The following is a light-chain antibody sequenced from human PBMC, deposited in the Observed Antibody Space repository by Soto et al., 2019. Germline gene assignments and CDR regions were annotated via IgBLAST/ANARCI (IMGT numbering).Light chain of an antibody. CDR2: SNY. J-gene: IGLJ1*01. CDR1: SSNIGSKT. V-gene: IGLV1-44*01. CDR3: SAWDASLNGYV. Sequence: QSVLTQPPSASGTPGQRITIYCSGSSSNIGSKTVNWYQQLPGTAPKLLIYSNYQRPSGVPDRFSGSKSGTSASLAISGLQSEDEADYYCSAWDASLNGYVFGTGTKVTVL.